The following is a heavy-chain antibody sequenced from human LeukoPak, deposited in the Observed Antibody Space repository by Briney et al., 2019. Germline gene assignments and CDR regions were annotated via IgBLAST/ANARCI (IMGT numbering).Heavy chain of an antibody. J-gene: IGHJ4*02. CDR2: IYYSGST. D-gene: IGHD3-10*01. CDR1: GGSISSGDYY. Sequence: SETLSLTCTVSGGSISSGDYYWSWIRQPPGKGLEWIGYIYYSGSTYYNPSLKGRVTISVDTSKNQFSLKLSSVTAADTAVYYCARDLYGSGSSYFDYWGQGTLVTVSS. V-gene: IGHV4-30-4*01. CDR3: ARDLYGSGSSYFDY.